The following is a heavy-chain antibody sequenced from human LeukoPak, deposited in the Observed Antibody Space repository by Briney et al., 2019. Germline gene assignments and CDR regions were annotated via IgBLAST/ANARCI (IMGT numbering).Heavy chain of an antibody. D-gene: IGHD1-26*01. J-gene: IGHJ4*02. CDR3: ARNEGSI. CDR1: GFTFSDHY. V-gene: IGHV3-11*01. Sequence: GGSLRLSCAASGFTFSDHYMSWFRQASGKGLEWVSYISNSGSLKYYADSVKGRFTISRDNAKNSLYLQMDSLRAEETAVYYCARNEGSIWGQGTLVTVSS. CDR2: ISNSGSLK.